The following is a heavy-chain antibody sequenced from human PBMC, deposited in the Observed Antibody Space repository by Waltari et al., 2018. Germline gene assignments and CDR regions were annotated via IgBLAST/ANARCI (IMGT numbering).Heavy chain of an antibody. V-gene: IGHV1-69*05. Sequence: QVQLVQSGAEVKKPGSAVKVAGEATGGDFGSYAISWVRQAPEQGLEWMGRSSPIFGTANYEQKFQSRVTITTDESTSTAYMELSRLRSEDTAVYYCARDLQCANPEHFQVWGQGTLVTVSS. J-gene: IGHJ1*01. CDR3: ARDLQCANPEHFQV. CDR2: SSPIFGTA. CDR1: GGDFGSYA. D-gene: IGHD4-4*01.